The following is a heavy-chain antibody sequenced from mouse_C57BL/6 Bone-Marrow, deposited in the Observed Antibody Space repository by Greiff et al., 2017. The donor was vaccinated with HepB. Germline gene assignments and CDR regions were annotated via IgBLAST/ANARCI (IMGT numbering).Heavy chain of an antibody. D-gene: IGHD1-1*01. Sequence: QVQLKQPGAELVMPGASVKLSCKASGYTFTSYWIHWVKQRPGQGLEWIGEIDPSDSYTNYNQKFKGKSTLTVDKSSSTAYMQLSSLTSEDSAVYYCARDGSSPYFDYWGQGTTLTVSS. V-gene: IGHV1-69*01. CDR2: IDPSDSYT. CDR3: ARDGSSPYFDY. J-gene: IGHJ2*01. CDR1: GYTFTSYW.